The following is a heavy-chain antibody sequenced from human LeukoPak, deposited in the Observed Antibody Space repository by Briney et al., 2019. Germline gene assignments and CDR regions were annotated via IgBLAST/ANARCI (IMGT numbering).Heavy chain of an antibody. V-gene: IGHV3-33*08. Sequence: QPGGSLRLSCAASGFTFSSYGMHWVRQAPGKGLEWVAVIRYDGSNKYYADSVKGRFTISRDNSKNTLYLQMNSLRAEDTAVYYCARDQNAWGRSLRMDVWGQGTTVTVSS. CDR3: ARDQNAWGRSLRMDV. J-gene: IGHJ6*02. CDR2: IRYDGSNK. D-gene: IGHD3-16*01. CDR1: GFTFSSYG.